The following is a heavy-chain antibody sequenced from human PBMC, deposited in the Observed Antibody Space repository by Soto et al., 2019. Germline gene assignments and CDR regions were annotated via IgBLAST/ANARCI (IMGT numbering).Heavy chain of an antibody. V-gene: IGHV4-59*12. CDR1: GGSISGYY. CDR3: ARIGGYSNYFRYYYGMDV. Sequence: SETLSLTCTVSGGSISGYYWSWIRQPPGKGLEWIGYIYYSGSTNYNPSLKSRVTISVDTSKNQFSLKLSSVTAADTAVYYCARIGGYSNYFRYYYGMDVWGQGTTVTVSS. J-gene: IGHJ6*02. CDR2: IYYSGST. D-gene: IGHD4-4*01.